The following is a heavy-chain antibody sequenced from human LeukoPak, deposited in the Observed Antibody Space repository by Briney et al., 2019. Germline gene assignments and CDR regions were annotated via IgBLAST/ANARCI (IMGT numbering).Heavy chain of an antibody. Sequence: GGSLRLSCAASGFTFSSNAMSWVREGPGEGLEWVSAISGSGGSTNYADSVKGRFTISRDNSKNTLYLQMNSLGAQETAVYYCGKDLLGFGELLGGGLDYWGQGTLVTVSS. D-gene: IGHD3-10*01. CDR3: GKDLLGFGELLGGGLDY. CDR1: GFTFSSNA. CDR2: ISGSGGST. J-gene: IGHJ4*02. V-gene: IGHV3-23*01.